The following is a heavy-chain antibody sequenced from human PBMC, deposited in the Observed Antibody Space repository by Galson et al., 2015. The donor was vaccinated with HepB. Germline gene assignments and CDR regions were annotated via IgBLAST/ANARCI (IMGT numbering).Heavy chain of an antibody. V-gene: IGHV3-30*18. CDR1: GFSFGTNA. J-gene: IGHJ6*02. CDR3: AKDDPSSSWYYYYGMDV. D-gene: IGHD6-13*01. Sequence: SLRLSCAASGFSFGTNAIHWVRQAPGEGLEWVALISYDGSTQFYADSVKGRFTISRDNSINTLYLQMNNVRPGDTGVYYCAKDDPSSSWYYYYGMDVWGQGTTVTVSS. CDR2: ISYDGSTQ.